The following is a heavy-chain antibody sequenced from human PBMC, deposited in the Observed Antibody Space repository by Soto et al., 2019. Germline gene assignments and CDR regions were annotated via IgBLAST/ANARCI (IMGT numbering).Heavy chain of an antibody. Sequence: PGGSLRLSCAASGFTFRSYPMSWVRQAPGKGLEWVSAIVGSGAGAFYADSVQGRFTVSRDSSKNTVYLQMNSLRAEDTAIYYCVKEGAETGQRYFDYWGQGA. CDR1: GFTFRSYP. D-gene: IGHD3-9*01. CDR3: VKEGAETGQRYFDY. J-gene: IGHJ4*02. CDR2: IVGSGAGA. V-gene: IGHV3-23*01.